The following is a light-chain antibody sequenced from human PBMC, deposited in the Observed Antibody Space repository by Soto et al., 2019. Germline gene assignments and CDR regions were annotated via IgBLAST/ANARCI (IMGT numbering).Light chain of an antibody. Sequence: QSALTQPASVSGSPGQSITISCTGTRTDVGGFNHVSWYQQHPGKAPKVIIYEVYNRPSGVSSRFSGSKSGNTASLTISGLQAEDEADYYCSSYTSISALDVFGTGTKVTVL. J-gene: IGLJ1*01. CDR1: RTDVGGFNH. CDR3: SSYTSISALDV. V-gene: IGLV2-14*01. CDR2: EVY.